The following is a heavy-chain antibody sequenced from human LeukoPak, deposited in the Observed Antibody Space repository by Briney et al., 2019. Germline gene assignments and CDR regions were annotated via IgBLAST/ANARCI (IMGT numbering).Heavy chain of an antibody. CDR2: FDPEDGET. CDR3: ATVPRIWSGYYTSEYFQH. Sequence: GASVKVSCKVSGYTLTELSMHWVRQAPGKGLEWMGGFDPEDGETIYAQKFQGRVTMTEDTSTDTAHMELSSLRSEDTAVYYCATVPRIWSGYYTSEYFQHWGQGTLVTVSS. V-gene: IGHV1-24*01. D-gene: IGHD3-3*01. J-gene: IGHJ1*01. CDR1: GYTLTELS.